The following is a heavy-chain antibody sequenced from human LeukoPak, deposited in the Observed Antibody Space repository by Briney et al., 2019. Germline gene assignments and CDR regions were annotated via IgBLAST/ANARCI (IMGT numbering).Heavy chain of an antibody. Sequence: GGSLRLSCAASGFTFSSYSMNWVRQAPGKGLEWVSSISSSSSYIYYADSVKGRFTISRDNAKNSLYLQMNSLRAEDTAVYYCARDPYTVTTYYYYGMDVWGQGTTVTVSS. D-gene: IGHD4-17*01. CDR1: GFTFSSYS. CDR3: ARDPYTVTTYYYYGMDV. CDR2: ISSSSSYI. V-gene: IGHV3-21*01. J-gene: IGHJ6*02.